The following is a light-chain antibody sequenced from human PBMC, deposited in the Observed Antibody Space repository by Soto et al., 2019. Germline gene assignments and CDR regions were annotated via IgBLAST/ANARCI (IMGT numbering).Light chain of an antibody. CDR3: TSYTSTSTVV. V-gene: IGLV2-14*01. J-gene: IGLJ2*01. CDR1: TNDVGGYHY. CDR2: EVS. Sequence: QSAPTQAASVSGSLGQSITISCTGTTNDVGGYHYVSWYQHHPGKAPKLMIYEVSNRPSGVSNRFSGSKSGNTASLTISGLQADDEADYYCTSYTSTSTVVFGGGTKLTVL.